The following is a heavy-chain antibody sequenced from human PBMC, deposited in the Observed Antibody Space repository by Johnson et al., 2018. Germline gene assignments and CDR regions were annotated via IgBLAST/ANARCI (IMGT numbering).Heavy chain of an antibody. J-gene: IGHJ3*02. CDR3: AREDRPYDSSGPDAFDI. D-gene: IGHD3-22*01. V-gene: IGHV1-8*01. Sequence: QVQLVQSGAEVKKPGASVKVSCKASGHTFTNYDINWVRQATGQGLEWMGWMNFNSGKTGYAQKFQGRVSMTRDTSISTVYLELSSLLSEDTAVYYCAREDRPYDSSGPDAFDIWGQGTRVTVSS. CDR2: MNFNSGKT. CDR1: GHTFTNYD.